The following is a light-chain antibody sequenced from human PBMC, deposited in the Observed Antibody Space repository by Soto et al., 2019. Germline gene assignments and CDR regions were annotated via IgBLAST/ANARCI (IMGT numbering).Light chain of an antibody. CDR1: QSLLHSDGKTF. Sequence: IGITQTPVSLSVTPGQPASISCKTSQSLLHSDGKTFFYWYLQKPGQPPQLLIYEVSNRFSGVPDRFSGSGSGTDFTLKISGEEAEDVGIYYCKQTIQLPWTCGQGTKVEIK. CDR2: EVS. CDR3: KQTIQLPWT. J-gene: IGKJ1*01. V-gene: IGKV2D-29*01.